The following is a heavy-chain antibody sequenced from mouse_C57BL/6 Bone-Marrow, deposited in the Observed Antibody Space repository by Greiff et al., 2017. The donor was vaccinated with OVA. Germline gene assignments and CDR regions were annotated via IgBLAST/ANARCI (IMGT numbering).Heavy chain of an antibody. V-gene: IGHV5-9-1*02. Sequence: EVQLVESGEGLVKPGGSLKLSCAASGFTFSSYAMSWVRQTPKKRLEWVAYISSGGDYIYYADTVKGLFTIASDNARNTLYLQMSSLKSEDTAMYYCTGLLDAMDYWGQGTTVTVSS. CDR3: TGLLDAMDY. D-gene: IGHD3-1*01. CDR2: ISSGGDYI. CDR1: GFTFSSYA. J-gene: IGHJ4*01.